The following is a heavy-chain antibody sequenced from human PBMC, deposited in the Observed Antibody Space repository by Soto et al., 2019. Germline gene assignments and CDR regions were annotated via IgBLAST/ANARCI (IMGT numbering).Heavy chain of an antibody. D-gene: IGHD1-26*01. Sequence: QVQLVESGGGVVQPGRSLRLSCAASGFTFSSYGMHWVRQAPGKGLEWVAVISYDGSNKYYADSVKGRFTISRDNSKNTLYLQMNSLRAEDTAVYYCAKDASSSGSYPYWGQGTLVNVSS. CDR2: ISYDGSNK. J-gene: IGHJ4*02. CDR3: AKDASSSGSYPY. V-gene: IGHV3-30*18. CDR1: GFTFSSYG.